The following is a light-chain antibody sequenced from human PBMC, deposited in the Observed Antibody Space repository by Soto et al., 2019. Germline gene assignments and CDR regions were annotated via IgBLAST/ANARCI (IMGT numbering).Light chain of an antibody. V-gene: IGLV2-14*01. CDR3: SSYTSSSTLL. CDR1: GSDVGGFNY. CDR2: EVS. Sequence: QSALTQPASVSGSLGQSITISCIVTGSDVGGFNYVSWYQKHPGKAPKLIIFEVSNRPSRISNRFSGSKSGNTASLTISGLQAEDEADYYCSSYTSSSTLLFGGGTQLTVL. J-gene: IGLJ2*01.